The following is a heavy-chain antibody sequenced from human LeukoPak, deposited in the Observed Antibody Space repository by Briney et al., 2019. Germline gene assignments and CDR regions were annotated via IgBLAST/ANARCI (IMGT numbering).Heavy chain of an antibody. CDR2: INPNSGDT. D-gene: IGHD3-3*01. V-gene: IGHV1-2*02. J-gene: IGHJ1*01. CDR3: ARGGRYYDFWSGYSGAEYFQH. CDR1: GYTFTDHY. Sequence: ASVKVSCKAPGYTFTDHYIHWVRQAPGQGLEWMGWINPNSGDTNYAQKFQGRVTMTRDTSISTINMELRRLTSDDTAVYYCARGGRYYDFWSGYSGAEYFQHWGQGTLVTVSS.